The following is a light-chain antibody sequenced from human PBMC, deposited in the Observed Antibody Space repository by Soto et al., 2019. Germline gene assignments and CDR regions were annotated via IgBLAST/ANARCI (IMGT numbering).Light chain of an antibody. CDR2: EVS. CDR3: CSYAGSILYV. V-gene: IGLV2-23*02. CDR1: SSDVGSYNL. Sequence: QSALTQPDSVSGSPGQAITISCTGTSSDVGSYNLVSWYQQHPGKAPKLMIYEVSKRPSGVSNRFSGSKSGNTASLTISGLQAEDEADYYCCSYAGSILYVFGTGTKLTVL. J-gene: IGLJ1*01.